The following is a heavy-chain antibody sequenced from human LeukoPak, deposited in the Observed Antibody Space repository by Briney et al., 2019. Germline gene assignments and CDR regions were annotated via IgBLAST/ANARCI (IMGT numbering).Heavy chain of an antibody. J-gene: IGHJ4*02. CDR1: GFTFSGHW. CDR2: INQGGSDK. CDR3: TXDRSRAEDD. V-gene: IGHV3-7*01. D-gene: IGHD1-14*01. Sequence: GGSLRLSCAASGFTFSGHWMSWVRQAPGKGLEWVANINQGGSDKYYVDSVKGRFTISRDNANNLLYLQMNSLRGEDTAAYYFTXDRSRAEDDWGQGTLVTVSS.